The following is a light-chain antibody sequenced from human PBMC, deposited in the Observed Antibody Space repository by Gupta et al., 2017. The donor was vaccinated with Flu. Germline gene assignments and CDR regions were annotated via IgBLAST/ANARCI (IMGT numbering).Light chain of an antibody. J-gene: IGKJ4*01. V-gene: IGKV3-11*01. Sequence: EIVFTQSPSTLSLSPGDRATLSCRTSQSVSNYLAWYQQRLGQPPRLLIYDTYNRATGIPARFSGSGSGTDFTLTISSREPEEFAVYYCQQRSNWPITFGRGTKVEI. CDR1: QSVSNY. CDR3: QQRSNWPIT. CDR2: DTY.